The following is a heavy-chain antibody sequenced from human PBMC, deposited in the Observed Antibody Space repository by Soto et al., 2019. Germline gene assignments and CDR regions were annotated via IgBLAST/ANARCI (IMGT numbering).Heavy chain of an antibody. CDR3: ARGGYDILTGNYLDY. D-gene: IGHD3-9*01. V-gene: IGHV1-3*04. CDR2: INTGNGNT. Sequence: ASVKVSCKASGYTFTSYAMHWVRQAPGQRLEWMGWINTGNGNTKYSQKFQGRVTITRDTSASTAYMELSSLRSEDTAVYYCARGGYDILTGNYLDYWGQGTLVTVSS. J-gene: IGHJ4*02. CDR1: GYTFTSYA.